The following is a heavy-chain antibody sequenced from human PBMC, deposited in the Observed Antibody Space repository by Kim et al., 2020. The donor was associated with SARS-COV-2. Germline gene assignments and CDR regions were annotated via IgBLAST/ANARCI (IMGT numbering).Heavy chain of an antibody. D-gene: IGHD5-12*01. CDR2: T. V-gene: IGHV1-18*01. Sequence: TNYAQKLQGGVTMTTDTSTSTAYMELRSLRSDDTAVYYCSRMVATSFDYWGQGTLVTVSS. CDR3: SRMVATSFDY. J-gene: IGHJ4*02.